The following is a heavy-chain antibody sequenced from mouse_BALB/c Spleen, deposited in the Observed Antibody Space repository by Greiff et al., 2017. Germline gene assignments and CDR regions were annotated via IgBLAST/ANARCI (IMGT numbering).Heavy chain of an antibody. V-gene: IGHV2-2*02. CDR1: GFSLTSYG. D-gene: IGHD1-2*01. J-gene: IGHJ4*01. Sequence: VMLVESGPGLVQPSQSLSITCTVSGFSLTSYGVHWVRQSPGKGLEWLGVIWSGGSTDYNAAFISRLSISKDNSKSQVFFKMNSLQANDTAIYYCASYYGYGYAMDYWGQGTSVTVSS. CDR3: ASYYGYGYAMDY. CDR2: IWSGGST.